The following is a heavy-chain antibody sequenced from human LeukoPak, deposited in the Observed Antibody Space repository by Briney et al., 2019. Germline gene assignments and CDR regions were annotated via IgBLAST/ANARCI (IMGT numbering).Heavy chain of an antibody. V-gene: IGHV3-30*02. D-gene: IGHD3-16*01. Sequence: GGSLRLSCAASGFTFSTYGMHWVRQAPGKGLEWVAFIRYDGSDKFYADAVKGRFTLYRDNSKKTLYLQMNSLRAEDTAVYYCAKDLRGGGRFFDYWGQGTLVTVSS. CDR1: GFTFSTYG. J-gene: IGHJ4*02. CDR2: IRYDGSDK. CDR3: AKDLRGGGRFFDY.